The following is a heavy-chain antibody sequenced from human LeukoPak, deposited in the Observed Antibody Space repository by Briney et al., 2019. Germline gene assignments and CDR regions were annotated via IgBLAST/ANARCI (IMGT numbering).Heavy chain of an antibody. CDR3: ARDLVGATRDMYFQH. CDR1: GYTFTSYG. CDR2: INPNSGGT. J-gene: IGHJ1*01. D-gene: IGHD1-26*01. V-gene: IGHV1-2*02. Sequence: ASVKVSCKASGYTFTSYGISWVRQAPGQGLEWMGWINPNSGGTNYAQKFQGRVTMTRDTSISTAYMELSRLRSDDTAVYYCARDLVGATRDMYFQHWGQGTLVTVSS.